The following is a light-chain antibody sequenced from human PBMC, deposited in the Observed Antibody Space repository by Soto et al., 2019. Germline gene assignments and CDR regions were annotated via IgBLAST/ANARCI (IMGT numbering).Light chain of an antibody. CDR2: GND. J-gene: IGLJ1*01. Sequence: QAVVTQPPSVSAAAGQRVTISCSGSSSDIGNNFVSWYQQFPGTAPRVLIYGNDKRPSGIPDRFSAFTSATSATLVITGLQTVDEAEYYCGAWDSSLSAQYVFGTGTKLTVL. V-gene: IGLV1-51*01. CDR1: SSDIGNNF. CDR3: GAWDSSLSAQYV.